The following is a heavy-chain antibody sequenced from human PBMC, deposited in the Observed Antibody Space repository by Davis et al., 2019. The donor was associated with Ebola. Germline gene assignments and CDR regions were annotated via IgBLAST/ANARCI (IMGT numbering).Heavy chain of an antibody. V-gene: IGHV3-30*02. Sequence: GESLKISCAASGFPFSSYGLHWVRQAPGKGLEWVAFIRPDGSDKYYADSVKGRFTASRDNSRNTLYLQMDGLRPEDTAVYYCARDRNWGCEYWGQGTLVTVSS. J-gene: IGHJ4*02. CDR2: IRPDGSDK. D-gene: IGHD7-27*01. CDR1: GFPFSSYG. CDR3: ARDRNWGCEY.